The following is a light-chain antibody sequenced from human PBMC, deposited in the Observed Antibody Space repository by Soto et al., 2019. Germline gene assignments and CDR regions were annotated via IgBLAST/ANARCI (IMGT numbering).Light chain of an antibody. J-gene: IGLJ1*01. Sequence: QSALTQPRSVSGSPGQSLTIPCTGTSSDVGGYNYVSWYQQHPGKVPKLMIYDVTKRPSGVPDRFSVSKSGNTASLPISGLQSEDEADYYCCSHAGSYTYVFGTGTKLTVL. CDR3: CSHAGSYTYV. CDR1: SSDVGGYNY. CDR2: DVT. V-gene: IGLV2-11*01.